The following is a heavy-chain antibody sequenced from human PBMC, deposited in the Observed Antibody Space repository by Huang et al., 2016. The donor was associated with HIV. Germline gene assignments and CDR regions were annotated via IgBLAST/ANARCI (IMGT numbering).Heavy chain of an antibody. J-gene: IGHJ3*01. CDR2: SYPGDSDV. CDR3: ARPPTYSDDGGYYIDAFGV. CDR1: GYCFTRQW. V-gene: IGHV5-51*03. Sequence: EVQLVQSGAEMKRPGESLKISCKVSGYCFTRQWSGRVRQMPVKGPEVRGISYPGDSDVKYRPTFQGQVTISADNSSSTAYLQWKSLKVSDTAMYFCARPPTYSDDGGYYIDAFGVWGRGTMVTVS. D-gene: IGHD2-21*02.